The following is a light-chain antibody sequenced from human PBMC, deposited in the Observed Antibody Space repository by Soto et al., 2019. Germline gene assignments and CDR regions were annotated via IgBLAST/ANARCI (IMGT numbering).Light chain of an antibody. CDR1: QGISSY. Sequence: DIPMTQSPSSVSASVGDRVTITCRASQGISSYLAWYQQKPGNAPKLLIYRSSTLQGGVPSRFSGGGSGTDFTLTISSLQPEDFATYYCQQAYSFPLTFGPGTKVDIK. J-gene: IGKJ3*01. V-gene: IGKV1-12*01. CDR2: RSS. CDR3: QQAYSFPLT.